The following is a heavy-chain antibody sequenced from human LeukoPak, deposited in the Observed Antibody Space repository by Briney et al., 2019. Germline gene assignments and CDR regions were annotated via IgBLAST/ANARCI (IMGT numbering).Heavy chain of an antibody. D-gene: IGHD4-11*01. V-gene: IGHV6-1*01. CDR3: ARKGTVTTPFDY. J-gene: IGHJ4*02. CDR2: TYYRSKWYN. Sequence: SQTLSLTCAISGDSVSSNSAAWNWIRQSPSRGHEWLGRTYYRSKWYNDYAESVKSRITINSDTSKNQFSLHLNSVTPEDTAVYYCARKGTVTTPFDYWGRGNLVTVSS. CDR1: GDSVSSNSAA.